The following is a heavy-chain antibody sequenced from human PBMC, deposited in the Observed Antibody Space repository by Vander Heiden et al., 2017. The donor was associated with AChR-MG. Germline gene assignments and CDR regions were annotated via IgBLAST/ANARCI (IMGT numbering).Heavy chain of an antibody. CDR3: ARVGDGYNYNAFDI. V-gene: IGHV4-59*01. Sequence: QVQLQESGPGLVKPSETLSLTCTVSGGSISSYYWSWIRQPPGKGLEWIGYIYYSGSTNYNPSLKSRVTISVDTSKNQFSLKLSSVTAADTAVYYCARVGDGYNYNAFDIWGQGTMVTVSS. D-gene: IGHD5-12*01. CDR2: IYYSGST. CDR1: GGSISSYY. J-gene: IGHJ3*02.